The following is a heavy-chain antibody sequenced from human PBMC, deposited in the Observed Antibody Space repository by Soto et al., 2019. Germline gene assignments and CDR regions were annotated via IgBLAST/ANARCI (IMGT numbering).Heavy chain of an antibody. Sequence: GGSLRLSCAASGFTFSSYAMSWVRQAPGKGLEWVSAISGSGGSTYYADSVKGRFTISRDNSKNTLYLQMNSLRAEDTAVYYCAKGGIAVAVRDPRGFAPWGQGTLVTVSS. J-gene: IGHJ5*02. CDR3: AKGGIAVAVRDPRGFAP. CDR1: GFTFSSYA. V-gene: IGHV3-23*01. D-gene: IGHD6-19*01. CDR2: ISGSGGST.